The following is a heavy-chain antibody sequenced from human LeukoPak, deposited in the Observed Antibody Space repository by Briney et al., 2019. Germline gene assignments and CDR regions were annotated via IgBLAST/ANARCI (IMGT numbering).Heavy chain of an antibody. CDR3: ARGAPSDY. CDR1: GGSISSYY. V-gene: IGHV4-59*08. Sequence: SETLSLTCTVSGGSISSYYWNWLRQPPGKGLEWIGYIYYSGKTYYNPSLKSRVTISVDTSKNQFSLKLSSVTAADTAVYFCARGAPSDYWGQGTLVTVSS. CDR2: IYYSGKT. J-gene: IGHJ4*02.